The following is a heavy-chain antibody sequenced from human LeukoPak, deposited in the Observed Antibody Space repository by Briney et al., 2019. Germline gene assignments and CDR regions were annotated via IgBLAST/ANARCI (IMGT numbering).Heavy chain of an antibody. J-gene: IGHJ3*02. D-gene: IGHD6-6*01. CDR2: ISGSGGST. V-gene: IGHV3-23*01. Sequence: PGGSLRLSCAASGFTSSSYGMGWVRQAPGKGLEWVSAISGSGGSTYYADSVKGRFTISRDNAKTSLYLQMSNLRADDTAVYYCARDLGPHRSSPNSGAFDIWGQGTMVTVSS. CDR1: GFTSSSYG. CDR3: ARDLGPHRSSPNSGAFDI.